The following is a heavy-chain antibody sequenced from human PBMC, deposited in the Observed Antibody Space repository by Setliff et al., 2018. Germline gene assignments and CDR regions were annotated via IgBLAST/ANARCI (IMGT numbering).Heavy chain of an antibody. CDR3: ARGYCSGGSCYSGLPSAFDI. D-gene: IGHD2-15*01. CDR1: GYTFTSYD. CDR2: MNPNSGNT. J-gene: IGHJ3*02. V-gene: IGHV1-8*03. Sequence: ASVKVSCKASGYTFTSYDINWVRQATGQGLEWMGWMNPNSGNTGYAQKFQGRVTITRNTSISTAYMELSSPRSGDTAVYYCARGYCSGGSCYSGLPSAFDIWGQGTMVTVSS.